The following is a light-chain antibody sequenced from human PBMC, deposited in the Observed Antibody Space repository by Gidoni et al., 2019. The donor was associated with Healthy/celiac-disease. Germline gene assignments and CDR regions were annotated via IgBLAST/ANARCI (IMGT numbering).Light chain of an antibody. Sequence: EIVLTQSPATLSLSPGERAPLSCRASQSVRSYLAWYQQKPGQAPRLLIYDAANRATGIPARFSGSGSGTDFTLTISSIEPEDFAVYYCQQRSNWPPEGLTFGGGTKVEIK. J-gene: IGKJ4*01. CDR2: DAA. V-gene: IGKV3-11*01. CDR1: QSVRSY. CDR3: QQRSNWPPEGLT.